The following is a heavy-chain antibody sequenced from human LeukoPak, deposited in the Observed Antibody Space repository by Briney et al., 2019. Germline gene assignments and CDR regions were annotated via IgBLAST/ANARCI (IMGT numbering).Heavy chain of an antibody. CDR3: ARVSTVRRDGYNCSPLGY. V-gene: IGHV1-2*02. CDR1: GYTFTGYY. Sequence: ASVKVSCKASGYTFTGYYMHWVRQAPGQGLEWMGWINPNSGGTNYAQKFQGRVTMTRDTSISTAYMELSRLRSDDTAVYYCARVSTVRRDGYNCSPLGYWGEGTLVTVSS. J-gene: IGHJ4*02. D-gene: IGHD5-24*01. CDR2: INPNSGGT.